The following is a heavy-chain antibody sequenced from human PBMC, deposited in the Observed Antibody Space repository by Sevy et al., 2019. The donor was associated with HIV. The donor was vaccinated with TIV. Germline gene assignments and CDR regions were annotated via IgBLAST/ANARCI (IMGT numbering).Heavy chain of an antibody. J-gene: IGHJ4*02. CDR1: GFTFSDYG. D-gene: IGHD3-3*01. CDR2: ISYDGTNK. CDR3: AKVSTIFGVVIIPPFDY. Sequence: GESLKISCAASGFTFSDYGIHWVRQAPGKGLEWVAVISYDGTNKNYADSVKGRFTISRDNSKNTLYLQMSRLRPDDTAVYYCAKVSTIFGVVIIPPFDYWGQGTLVTVSS. V-gene: IGHV3-30*18.